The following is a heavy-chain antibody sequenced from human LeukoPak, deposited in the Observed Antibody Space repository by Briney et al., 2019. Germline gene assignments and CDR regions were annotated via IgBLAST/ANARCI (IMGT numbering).Heavy chain of an antibody. V-gene: IGHV3-7*01. CDR3: SRSLDY. CDR1: GFPYSDYW. J-gene: IGHJ4*02. Sequence: GGSLRLSCAASGFPYSDYWMDWVRQAPGKGMEWVANINQDGSEENYADSVKGRFTISRDNAKNSLYLQMCSLRAEDTAVYYCSRSLDYWGRGALVTVSS. CDR2: INQDGSEE.